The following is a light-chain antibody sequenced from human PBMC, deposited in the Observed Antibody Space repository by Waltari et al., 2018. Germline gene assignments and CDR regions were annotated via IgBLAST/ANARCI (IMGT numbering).Light chain of an antibody. Sequence: DIKMTQSPSSLSAPVGDTVHVTCRASQGINKELSWYQQKPGKAPTLLIYGASSLQTGVSSRFSGSGSGTDFTLTISSLQPEDVATYYCQQDYTTPWTFGQGTKVEIK. CDR2: GAS. J-gene: IGKJ1*01. V-gene: IGKV1-27*01. CDR3: QQDYTTPWT. CDR1: QGINKE.